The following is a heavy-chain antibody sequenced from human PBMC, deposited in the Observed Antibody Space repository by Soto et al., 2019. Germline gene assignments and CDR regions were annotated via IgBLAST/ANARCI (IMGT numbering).Heavy chain of an antibody. D-gene: IGHD1-7*01. Sequence: TSETLSLTCTVSGGSISSYYWSWIRQPPGKGLEWIGYIYYSGSTNYNPSLKSRVTISVDTSKNQFSLNLSSVTAADTAVYYCAGDHLGTSYNGFYYYGVGVWGQGTTVTVSS. CDR2: IYYSGST. J-gene: IGHJ6*02. V-gene: IGHV4-59*01. CDR1: GGSISSYY. CDR3: AGDHLGTSYNGFYYYGVGV.